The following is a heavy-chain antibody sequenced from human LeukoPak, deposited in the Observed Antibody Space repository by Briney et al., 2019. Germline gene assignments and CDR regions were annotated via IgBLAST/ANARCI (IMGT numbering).Heavy chain of an antibody. V-gene: IGHV3-23*01. Sequence: GGSLRLSCAASGFTFSSAAMSWVRQAPGKGLEWVSIISSSGGSTYYADSVKGRFIISRDNSKNTLYLQINSLRAEDTAVYYCAKGSRSIAVDNLCDYWGQGSLVTVSS. CDR1: GFTFSSAA. CDR2: ISSSGGST. CDR3: AKGSRSIAVDNLCDY. J-gene: IGHJ4*02. D-gene: IGHD6-19*01.